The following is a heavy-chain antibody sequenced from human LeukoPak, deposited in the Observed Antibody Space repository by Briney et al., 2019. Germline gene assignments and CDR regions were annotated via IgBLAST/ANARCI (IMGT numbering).Heavy chain of an antibody. Sequence: SETLSLACTVSGGSISSSSYYWGWIRQPPGKGLEWIGRIYTSGSTNYNPSLKSRVTMSVDTSKNQFSLKLSSVTAADTAVYYCARASNYYDGSGYSYWYFDLWGRGTLVTVSS. D-gene: IGHD3-22*01. CDR1: GGSISSSSYY. V-gene: IGHV4-61*05. J-gene: IGHJ2*01. CDR3: ARASNYYDGSGYSYWYFDL. CDR2: IYTSGST.